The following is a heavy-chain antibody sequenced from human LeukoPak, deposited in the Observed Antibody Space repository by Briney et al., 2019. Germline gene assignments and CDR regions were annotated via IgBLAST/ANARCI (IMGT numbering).Heavy chain of an antibody. Sequence: EASVKVSCKASGGTFSSYAISWVRQAPGQGLEWMGGIIPIFGTANYAQKFQGRVTITADESTSTAYMELSSLRSEDTAVYYCARREPAAIHNWLDPWGQGTLVTVSS. V-gene: IGHV1-69*13. CDR1: GGTFSSYA. J-gene: IGHJ5*02. CDR2: IIPIFGTA. D-gene: IGHD2-2*01. CDR3: ARREPAAIHNWLDP.